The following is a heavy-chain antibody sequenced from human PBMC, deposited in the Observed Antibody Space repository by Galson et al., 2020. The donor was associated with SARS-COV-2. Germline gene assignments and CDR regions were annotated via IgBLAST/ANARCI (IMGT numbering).Heavy chain of an antibody. CDR3: AKRYSSSWYGWFDP. Sequence: ALHGESLKISCAASGFTFSSYWMHWVRQAPGKGLVWVSRIYSEGSSTSYADSVKGRFTISGDNAKNTLYLQMSSLRAEDTAVYYCAKRYSSSWYGWFDPWGQGTLVTVSS. CDR1: GFTFSSYW. D-gene: IGHD6-13*01. V-gene: IGHV3-74*01. J-gene: IGHJ5*02. CDR2: IYSEGSST.